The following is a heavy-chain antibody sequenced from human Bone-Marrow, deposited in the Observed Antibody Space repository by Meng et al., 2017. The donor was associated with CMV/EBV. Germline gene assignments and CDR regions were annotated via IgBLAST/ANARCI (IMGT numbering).Heavy chain of an antibody. Sequence: SETLSLTCTVSSGSISSYYWSWIRQPPGKGLEWIGYIYYSGSTNYNPSLKSRVTISVDTSKNQFSLKLSSVTAADTAVYYCARAVCSSTSCYPYYYYGMDVWGQGTTVTVSS. V-gene: IGHV4-59*01. J-gene: IGHJ6*02. CDR3: ARAVCSSTSCYPYYYYGMDV. D-gene: IGHD2-2*01. CDR1: SGSISSYY. CDR2: IYYSGST.